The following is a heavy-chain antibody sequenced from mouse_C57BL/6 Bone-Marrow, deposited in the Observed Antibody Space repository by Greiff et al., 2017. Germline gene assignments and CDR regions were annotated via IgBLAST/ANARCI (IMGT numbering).Heavy chain of an antibody. V-gene: IGHV5-4*03. J-gene: IGHJ2*01. Sequence: EVKVVESGGGLVKPGGSLKLSCAASGFTFSSYAMSWVRQTPEKRLEWVATISDGGSYTYYPDNVKGRFTISRDNAKNNLYLQMSHLKSEDTAMYYCARGRGTTVVATDFDYWGQGTTLTVSS. CDR2: ISDGGSYT. D-gene: IGHD1-1*01. CDR1: GFTFSSYA. CDR3: ARGRGTTVVATDFDY.